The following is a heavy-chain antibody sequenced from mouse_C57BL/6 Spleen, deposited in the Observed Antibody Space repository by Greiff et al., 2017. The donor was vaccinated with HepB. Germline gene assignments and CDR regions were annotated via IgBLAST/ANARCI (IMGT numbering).Heavy chain of an antibody. CDR2: IYPGDGDT. Sequence: VQVVESGPELVKPGASVKISCKASGYAFSSSWMNWVKQRPGKGLEWIGRIYPGDGDTNYNGKFKGKATLTADKSSSTAYMQLSSLTSEDSAVYFCAKADSSGYPAWFAYWGQGTLVTVSA. J-gene: IGHJ3*01. CDR3: AKADSSGYPAWFAY. D-gene: IGHD3-2*02. CDR1: GYAFSSSW. V-gene: IGHV1-82*01.